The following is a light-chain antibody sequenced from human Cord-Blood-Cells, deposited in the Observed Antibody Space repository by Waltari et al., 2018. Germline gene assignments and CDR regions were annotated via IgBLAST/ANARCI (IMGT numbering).Light chain of an antibody. V-gene: IGLV1-47*01. CDR1: SSNIGSNY. Sequence: QSVLTQPPSASGTPGQRVTISCSGSSSNIGSNYVYWYQQLPGMAPKLLIYRNNQRPSGVPDRFSGSKSGTSASLAISGLRSEDEADYYCAAWDDSLSGRVFGGETKLTVL. CDR2: RNN. J-gene: IGLJ3*02. CDR3: AAWDDSLSGRV.